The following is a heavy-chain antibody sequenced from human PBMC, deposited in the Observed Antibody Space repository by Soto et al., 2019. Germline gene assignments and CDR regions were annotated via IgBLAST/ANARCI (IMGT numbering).Heavy chain of an antibody. J-gene: IGHJ4*02. CDR2: ISYDGSNK. V-gene: IGHV3-30*18. D-gene: IGHD2-15*01. Sequence: QVQLVESGGGVVQPGRSLRLSCAASGFTFSSYGMHGVRQAPGKGLEGVAVISYDGSNKYYADSVKGRFTISRDNSKNTLYLQMNSLRAEDTAVYYCAKDRRKVVVAAPFDYWGQGTLVTVSS. CDR3: AKDRRKVVVAAPFDY. CDR1: GFTFSSYG.